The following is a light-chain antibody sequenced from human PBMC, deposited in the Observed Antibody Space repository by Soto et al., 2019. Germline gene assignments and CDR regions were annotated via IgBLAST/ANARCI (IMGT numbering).Light chain of an antibody. J-gene: IGKJ1*01. CDR2: ATS. CDR3: QQYDSTVWT. V-gene: IGKV3-20*01. Sequence: ESVLTQSPGTLSLSPGETATLSCRASQTVDSRYLAWYQQKRGQAPTLLIYATSSRATGVPDRFSGGGSGPDFTLTIRRLEPEDFAVYYCQQYDSTVWTFGQGTKVDIK. CDR1: QTVDSRY.